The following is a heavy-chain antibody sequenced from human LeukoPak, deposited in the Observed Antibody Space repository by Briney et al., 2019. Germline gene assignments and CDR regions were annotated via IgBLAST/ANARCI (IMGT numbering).Heavy chain of an antibody. D-gene: IGHD5-18*01. CDR2: ISAYNGNT. V-gene: IGHV1-18*01. CDR1: GYTFTSYG. CDR3: AKKGREVQLWLRGYYFDY. J-gene: IGHJ4*02. Sequence: ASVKVSCKASGYTFTSYGISWVRQAPGQGLEWMGWISAYNGNTNYAQKLQGRVTMTTDTSTSTAYMELRSLRAEDTAVYYCAKKGREVQLWLRGYYFDYWGQGTLVTVSS.